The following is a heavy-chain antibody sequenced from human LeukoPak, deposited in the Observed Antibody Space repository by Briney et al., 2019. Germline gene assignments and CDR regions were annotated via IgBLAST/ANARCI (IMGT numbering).Heavy chain of an antibody. V-gene: IGHV3-9*01. CDR2: ISWNSGSI. CDR1: GFTFDDYA. D-gene: IGHD3-9*01. CDR3: AKDLQYDILTGYSCDY. Sequence: GGSLRLSCAASGFTFDDYAMHWVRQAPGKGLEWVSGISWNSGSIGYADSVKGRFTVSRDNANNSLYLQMNSLRAEDTALYYCAKDLQYDILTGYSCDYWGQGALVTVSS. J-gene: IGHJ4*02.